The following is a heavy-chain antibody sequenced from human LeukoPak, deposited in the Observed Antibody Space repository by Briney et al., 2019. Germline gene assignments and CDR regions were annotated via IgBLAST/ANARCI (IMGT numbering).Heavy chain of an antibody. Sequence: ASVKAPCKASGYTFTSYGLSWVRQAPGQGLEWMGWISAYNGNTNYAQKLQGRVTMTTDTSTSTAFMELRSLRSDDTAAYYCARYLGGSSAFDIWGQGTMVTVSS. CDR2: ISAYNGNT. CDR1: GYTFTSYG. V-gene: IGHV1-18*04. D-gene: IGHD2-15*01. CDR3: ARYLGGSSAFDI. J-gene: IGHJ3*02.